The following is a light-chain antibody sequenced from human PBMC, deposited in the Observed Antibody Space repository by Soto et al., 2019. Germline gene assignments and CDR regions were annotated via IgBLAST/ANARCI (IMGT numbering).Light chain of an antibody. V-gene: IGKV4-1*01. CDR1: QSVLYSSNNKNY. CDR2: WAS. CDR3: QQYYYYLPLS. Sequence: DIVMTQSPDSLAVSLGERATITCKSSQSVLYSSNNKNYLAWYQQKPGRPPKLLIYWASTRDSGVPDRFRGSGSGTDFTLTISSLQAEDVAVYYCQQYYYYLPLSFGGGTKVDIX. J-gene: IGKJ4*01.